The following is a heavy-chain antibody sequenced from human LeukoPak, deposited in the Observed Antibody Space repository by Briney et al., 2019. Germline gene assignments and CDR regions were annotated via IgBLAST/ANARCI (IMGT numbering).Heavy chain of an antibody. V-gene: IGHV3-48*03. CDR1: GFTFSSYE. CDR3: AREELRGYYGMDV. CDR2: ISSSGSTI. Sequence: GGSLRLSCAASGFTFSSYEMNWVRQAPGKGLEWVSYISSSGSTIYYADSVKGRFTISRDNAKNSLYLQMNSLRAEDTAVYYCAREELRGYYGMDVWGQGTTVTVSS. D-gene: IGHD1-7*01. J-gene: IGHJ6*02.